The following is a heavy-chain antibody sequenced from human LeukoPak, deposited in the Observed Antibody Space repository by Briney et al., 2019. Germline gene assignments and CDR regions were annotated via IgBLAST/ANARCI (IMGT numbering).Heavy chain of an antibody. D-gene: IGHD2-8*01. CDR1: GFTFSSYG. Sequence: GRSLRLSCAASGFTFSSYGMHWVRQAPGKGLEWVAVISYDGSNKYYADSVKGRFTISRDNSKNTLYLQMNSLRAEDTAVYYCARALKPSLMLIPGYWGQGTLVTVSS. V-gene: IGHV3-30*03. J-gene: IGHJ4*02. CDR3: ARALKPSLMLIPGY. CDR2: ISYDGSNK.